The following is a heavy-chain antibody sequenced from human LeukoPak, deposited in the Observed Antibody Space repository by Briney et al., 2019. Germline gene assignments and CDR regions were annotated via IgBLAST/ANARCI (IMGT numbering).Heavy chain of an antibody. CDR3: ARGLREGYYDFWSGYYPRYFDY. CDR1: GGSISSGGYS. V-gene: IGHV4-30-2*01. Sequence: SQTLSLTCAVSGGSISSGGYSWSWIRQPPGKGLEWIGYIYHSGSTYYNPSLKSRVTISVDTSKNQFSLKLSSVTAADTAVYYCARGLREGYYDFWSGYYPRYFDYWGQGTLVTVSS. CDR2: IYHSGST. J-gene: IGHJ4*02. D-gene: IGHD3-3*01.